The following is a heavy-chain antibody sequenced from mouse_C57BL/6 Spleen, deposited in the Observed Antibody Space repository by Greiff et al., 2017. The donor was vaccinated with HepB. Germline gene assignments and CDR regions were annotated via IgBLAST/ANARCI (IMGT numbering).Heavy chain of an antibody. Sequence: EVKVVESGPVLVKPGASVKMSCKASGYTFTDYYMNWVKQSHGKSLEWIGVINPYNGGTSYNQKFKGKATLTVDKSSSTAYMELNSLTSEDSAVYYCARNYGSSYPAWFAYWGQGTLVTVSA. CDR1: GYTFTDYY. D-gene: IGHD1-1*01. CDR3: ARNYGSSYPAWFAY. J-gene: IGHJ3*01. V-gene: IGHV1-19*01. CDR2: INPYNGGT.